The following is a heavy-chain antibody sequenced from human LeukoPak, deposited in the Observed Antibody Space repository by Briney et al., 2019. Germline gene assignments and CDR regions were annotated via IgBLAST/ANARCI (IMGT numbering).Heavy chain of an antibody. D-gene: IGHD3-22*01. CDR1: GGSISSSSYY. CDR2: IHHSGVT. Sequence: PSETLSLTCTVSGGSISSSSYYWGWIRQPPGKGLEWIATIHHSGVTYHNPSLKSRVTMSVDTSKNQFSLKLGSVTAAGTAVYYCARYTANTAGYSFDFWGQGALVTVSS. J-gene: IGHJ4*02. V-gene: IGHV4-39*07. CDR3: ARYTANTAGYSFDF.